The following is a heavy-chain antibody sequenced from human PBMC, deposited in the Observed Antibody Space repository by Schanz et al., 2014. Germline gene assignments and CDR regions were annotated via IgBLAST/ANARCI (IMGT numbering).Heavy chain of an antibody. CDR2: ISWNSGSI. Sequence: EVQLVESGGGVVQPGRSLRLSCATSGLNFDYYGMLWVRQAPGKGLEWVSSISWNSGSIDYADSVKGRFTISRDNAKNSLYLQMNSLRAEDTALYYCAKDGIMVQGVIWERYFDSWGQGTLVTVSS. CDR1: GLNFDYYG. D-gene: IGHD3-10*01. CDR3: AKDGIMVQGVIWERYFDS. V-gene: IGHV3-9*01. J-gene: IGHJ4*02.